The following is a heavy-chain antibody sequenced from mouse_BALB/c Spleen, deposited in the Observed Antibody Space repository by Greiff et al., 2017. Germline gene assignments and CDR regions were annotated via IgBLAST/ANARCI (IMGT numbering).Heavy chain of an antibody. Sequence: EVKVEESGGGLVQPGGSLRLSCATSGFTFTDYYMSWVRQPPGKALEWLGFIRNKANGYTTEYSASVKGRFTISRDNSQSILYLQMNTLRAEDSATYYWARDEGGAMDYWGQGTSVTVSS. CDR1: GFTFTDYY. CDR2: IRNKANGYTT. CDR3: ARDEGGAMDY. V-gene: IGHV7-3*02. J-gene: IGHJ4*01.